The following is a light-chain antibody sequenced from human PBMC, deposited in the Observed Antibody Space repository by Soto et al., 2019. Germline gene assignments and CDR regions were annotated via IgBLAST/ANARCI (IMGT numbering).Light chain of an antibody. CDR1: QSVSIN. V-gene: IGKV3-15*01. CDR2: GAS. J-gene: IGKJ1*01. CDR3: QQYNNWPQT. Sequence: TVLTQSPATLSVSPGERASLSCRASQSVSINLAWYQQKPGQAPRLLIYGASSRVTGIPARFSGSGSGTEFTLTISSLQSEDFAVYYCQQYNNWPQTFGQGTKVDIK.